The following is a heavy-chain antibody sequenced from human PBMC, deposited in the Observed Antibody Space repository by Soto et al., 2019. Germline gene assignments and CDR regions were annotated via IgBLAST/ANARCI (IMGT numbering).Heavy chain of an antibody. V-gene: IGHV1-69*13. CDR3: ARRGNYDILTGPFDY. Sequence: GASVKVSCKASGGTFSSYAISWVRQAPGQGLEWMGGIIPIFGTANYAQKFQGRVTITADEFTSTAYMELSSLRSEDTAVYYCARRGNYDILTGPFDYWGQGTLVTVSS. J-gene: IGHJ4*02. CDR1: GGTFSSYA. D-gene: IGHD3-9*01. CDR2: IIPIFGTA.